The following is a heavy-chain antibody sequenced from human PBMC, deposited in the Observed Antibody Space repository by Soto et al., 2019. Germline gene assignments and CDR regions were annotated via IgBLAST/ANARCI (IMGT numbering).Heavy chain of an antibody. J-gene: IGHJ6*03. CDR2: INHSGST. D-gene: IGHD3-10*01. Sequence: SETLSLTCAVYGGSFSGYYWSWIRQPPGKGLEWIGEINHSGSTNYNPSLKSRVTISVDTSKNQFSLKLSSVTAADTAVYYCARRSPYYYGSGSYYAYYYYYMDVWGKGTTVTVSS. CDR1: GGSFSGYY. V-gene: IGHV4-34*01. CDR3: ARRSPYYYGSGSYYAYYYYYMDV.